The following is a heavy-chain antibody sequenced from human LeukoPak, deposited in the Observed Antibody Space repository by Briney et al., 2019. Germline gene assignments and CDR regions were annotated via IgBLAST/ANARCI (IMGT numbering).Heavy chain of an antibody. Sequence: VGPLRLSCAASGFTFRSDGMPWGRQAPGKGRGGGAVMWYDGRNNYSGAPVKGRFTISRETSKKTLYLQMNSLRVEDTAVYYCARGDGYNDAEYLQHWGQGTLVTVS. CDR2: MWYDGRNN. V-gene: IGHV3-33*01. CDR3: ARGDGYNDAEYLQH. J-gene: IGHJ1*01. D-gene: IGHD5-24*01. CDR1: GFTFRSDG.